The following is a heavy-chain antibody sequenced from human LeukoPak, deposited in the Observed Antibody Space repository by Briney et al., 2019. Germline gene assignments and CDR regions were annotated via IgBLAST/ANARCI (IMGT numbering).Heavy chain of an antibody. Sequence: SETLSLTCAVSGGSISRYYWNWIRQPPGKGLEWIGYIFYSGSTSYSPSLKSRVTISADTSQNQFSLKLSSVTAADTAVYYCASRKLGNDYWGQGTLVTVSS. D-gene: IGHD7-27*01. CDR3: ASRKLGNDY. V-gene: IGHV4-59*01. CDR1: GGSISRYY. J-gene: IGHJ4*02. CDR2: IFYSGST.